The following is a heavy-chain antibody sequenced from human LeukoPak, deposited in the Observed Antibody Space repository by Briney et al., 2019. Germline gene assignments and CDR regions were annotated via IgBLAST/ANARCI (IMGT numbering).Heavy chain of an antibody. CDR2: IYPGDSDT. J-gene: IGHJ6*02. CDR3: ARHDRGYYFGLDV. V-gene: IGHV5-51*01. CDR1: GYDFTIYW. Sequence: GESLKISRKGSGYDFTIYWIAWVRQMPGKGLEWMGIIYPGDSDTRYSPSFQGQVTISADKSISTAYLQWSSLKASDTAMYYCARHDRGYYFGLDVWGQGTTVTVSS.